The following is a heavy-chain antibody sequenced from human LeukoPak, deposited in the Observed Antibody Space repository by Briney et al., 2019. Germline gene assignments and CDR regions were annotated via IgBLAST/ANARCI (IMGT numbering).Heavy chain of an antibody. CDR2: ISSSGSTI. J-gene: IGHJ4*02. V-gene: IGHV3-11*01. D-gene: IGHD3-22*01. CDR3: ARSSPEYYYDSSGYQY. CDR1: GFTFSDYY. Sequence: GGSLRLSCAASGFTFSDYYMSWIRQAPGKGLEWVSYISSSGSTIYYADSVKGRFTISRDNAKNSLYLQMNSLRAEDTAVYYCARSSPEYYYDSSGYQYWGQGTLVTVSS.